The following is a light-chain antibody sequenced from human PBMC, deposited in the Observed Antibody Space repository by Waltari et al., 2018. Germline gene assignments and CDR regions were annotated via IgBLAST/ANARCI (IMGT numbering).Light chain of an antibody. CDR2: ENT. J-gene: IGLJ3*02. V-gene: IGLV1-40*01. CDR1: DSNIAPFG. CDR3: QSYDNSLRGSVL. Sequence: QSVLTQAPSVSGAPGQTVTISCTGGDSNIAPFGVNWHQHLPGRVPKLLIYENTNRPSGVPDRFSGSKSGTSASLAIEGLQPEDEGDYYCQSYDNSLRGSVLFGGGTKVTV.